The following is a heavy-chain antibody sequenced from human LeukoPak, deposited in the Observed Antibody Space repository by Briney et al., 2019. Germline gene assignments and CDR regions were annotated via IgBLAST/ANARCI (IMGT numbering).Heavy chain of an antibody. CDR1: GFTVSSNY. Sequence: PGGSLRLSCAASGFTVSSNYMSWVRQGPGKGLECVSVISNDGDTYYADSVKGRFTISRDTSKNTVSLQMNSLRAEDTAVYYCAREEGYRRYFDLWGRGTLVTVSS. D-gene: IGHD3-16*02. V-gene: IGHV3-53*01. CDR2: ISNDGDT. CDR3: AREEGYRRYFDL. J-gene: IGHJ2*01.